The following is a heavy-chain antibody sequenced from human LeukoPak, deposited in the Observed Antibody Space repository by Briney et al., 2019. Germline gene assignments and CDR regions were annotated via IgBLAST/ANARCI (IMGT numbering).Heavy chain of an antibody. V-gene: IGHV4-34*01. CDR2: INHSGST. D-gene: IGHD5-24*01. Sequence: SETLSLTCAVYGGSFSGYYWSWIRQPPGKGLEWIGEINHSGSTNYNPSLKSRVTISVDTSKNQFSLKLSSVTAADTAVYYCARGARAGYNLEPFDYWGQGTLVTVSS. CDR3: ARGARAGYNLEPFDY. CDR1: GGSFSGYY. J-gene: IGHJ4*02.